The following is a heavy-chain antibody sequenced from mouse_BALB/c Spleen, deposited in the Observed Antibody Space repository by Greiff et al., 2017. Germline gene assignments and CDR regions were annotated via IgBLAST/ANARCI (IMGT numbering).Heavy chain of an antibody. V-gene: IGHV2-6-7*01. CDR3: VRDDITTATFFDY. CDR2: IWGDGST. J-gene: IGHJ2*01. D-gene: IGHD1-2*01. Sequence: VQLVESGPGLVAPSQSLSITCTVSGFSLTGYGVNWVRQPPGKGLEWLGMIWGDGSTDYNSALKSRLSISKDNSKSQVFLKMNSLQTDDTARYYCVRDDITTATFFDYWGQGTTLTVSS. CDR1: GFSLTGYG.